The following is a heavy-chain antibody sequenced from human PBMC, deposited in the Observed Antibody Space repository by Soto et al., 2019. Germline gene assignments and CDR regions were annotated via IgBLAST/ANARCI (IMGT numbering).Heavy chain of an antibody. CDR3: AHTHPVTTTFAY. J-gene: IGHJ4*02. V-gene: IGHV2-5*02. Sequence: QITLKESGPTLVKPTQTLTLTCTFSGFSLSTSGVGVGWIRQPPGKALEWLALIYWDDDKRYSPSLKSRLTIPTATSKTQGALKMNNMDPVDPPTYSCAHTHPVTTTFAYWGQGTLVPVSS. CDR2: IYWDDDK. CDR1: GFSLSTSGVG. D-gene: IGHD4-4*01.